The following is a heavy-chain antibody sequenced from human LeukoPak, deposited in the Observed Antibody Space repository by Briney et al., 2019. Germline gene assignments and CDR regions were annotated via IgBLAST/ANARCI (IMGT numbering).Heavy chain of an antibody. CDR1: GGSFSGYY. J-gene: IGHJ4*02. Sequence: PSETLSLTCAVYGGSFSGYYWSWIRQPPGKGLEWIGEINHSGSTNYNPSLKSRVTISVDTSKNQFSLKLSSVTAADTAVYYCASGDCSSTSCYRYYFDYWGQGTLVTVSS. CDR2: INHSGST. V-gene: IGHV4-34*01. CDR3: ASGDCSSTSCYRYYFDY. D-gene: IGHD2-2*01.